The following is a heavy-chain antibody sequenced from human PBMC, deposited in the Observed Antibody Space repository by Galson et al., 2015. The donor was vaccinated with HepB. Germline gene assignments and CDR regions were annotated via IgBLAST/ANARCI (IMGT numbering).Heavy chain of an antibody. J-gene: IGHJ4*02. Sequence: LSLTCTVSGGSISSTSYYWGWIRQPPGKGLEWIGSIYYSGNTYYNPSLGSRVTLSLDKSKNQFSLKLNSVTAADTAVYYCARHLGPGDYGGNSYHQYYFDYWGQGTLVTVSS. V-gene: IGHV4-39*01. D-gene: IGHD4-23*01. CDR1: GGSISSTSYY. CDR3: ARHLGPGDYGGNSYHQYYFDY. CDR2: IYYSGNT.